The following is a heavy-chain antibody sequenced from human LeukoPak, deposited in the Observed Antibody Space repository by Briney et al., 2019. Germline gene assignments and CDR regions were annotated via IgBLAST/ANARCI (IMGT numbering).Heavy chain of an antibody. CDR2: ISYSGTT. V-gene: IGHV4-59*01. J-gene: IGHJ4*02. CDR3: AKFTTADLFAPHYYSDY. D-gene: IGHD1-1*01. CDR1: GASIRSYY. Sequence: SETLSLTCTVSGASIRSYYWGWVRQPPGKGLEWIGYISYSGTTYCNLSLKSRVTISEDASKSQFSLKLSSVTAADTAVYYCAKFTTADLFAPHYYSDYWGQGTLVTVTS.